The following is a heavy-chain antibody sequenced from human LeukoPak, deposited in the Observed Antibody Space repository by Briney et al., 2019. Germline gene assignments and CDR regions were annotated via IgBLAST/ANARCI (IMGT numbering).Heavy chain of an antibody. CDR3: ARDVGGGVFDY. CDR1: GGSFSSYA. Sequence: GASVKVSCKASGGSFSSYAFSWLRQAPGQGLEWMGGIIPIFGTANYAQKFQGRVTITADESTSTAYMELSSLRSEDTAVYYCARDVGGGVFDYWGQGTLVTVSS. CDR2: IIPIFGTA. V-gene: IGHV1-69*13. D-gene: IGHD4-23*01. J-gene: IGHJ4*02.